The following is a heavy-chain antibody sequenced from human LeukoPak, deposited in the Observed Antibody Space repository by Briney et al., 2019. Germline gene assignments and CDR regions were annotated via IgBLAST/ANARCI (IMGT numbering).Heavy chain of an antibody. J-gene: IGHJ4*02. CDR2: ISGSGGST. D-gene: IGHD2-21*02. CDR1: GFTFSSYA. Sequence: GGSLRLSCAASGFTFSSYAMSWARQAPGKGLEWVSAISGSGGSTYYADSVKGRFTISRDNSKNTLYLQMNSLRAEDTAVYYCAKDAWRGYCGGDCYKFDYWGQGTLVAVSS. V-gene: IGHV3-23*01. CDR3: AKDAWRGYCGGDCYKFDY.